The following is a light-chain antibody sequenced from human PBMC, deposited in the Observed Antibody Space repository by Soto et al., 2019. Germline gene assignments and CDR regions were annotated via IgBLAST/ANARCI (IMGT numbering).Light chain of an antibody. CDR1: NSDVGGYNF. CDR3: SSYTTSSTVV. Sequence: QSVLTQPASVFGSPGQSITISCTGTNSDVGGYNFVSWYQQHPGKAPKLMIYEVSKRPSGVSNRFSGSKSGNTASLTISGLQPEDEADYYCSSYTTSSTVVFGTGTKVTVL. J-gene: IGLJ1*01. V-gene: IGLV2-14*03. CDR2: EVS.